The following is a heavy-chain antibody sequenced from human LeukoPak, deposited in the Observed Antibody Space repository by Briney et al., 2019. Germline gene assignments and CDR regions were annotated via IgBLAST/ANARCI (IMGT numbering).Heavy chain of an antibody. V-gene: IGHV5-51*01. Sequence: GESLKIPCKASGYSFADYWIGWVRQMPGKGLEWMGIIYPGDSDTRYSPSFQGQVTISADKSISTAYLQWSSLKASDTAMYYCARHGRLGGRYSITEAGPETAWGQGILVTVSA. CDR2: IYPGDSDT. D-gene: IGHD1-26*01. J-gene: IGHJ5*02. CDR3: ARHGRLGGRYSITEAGPETA. CDR1: GYSFADYW.